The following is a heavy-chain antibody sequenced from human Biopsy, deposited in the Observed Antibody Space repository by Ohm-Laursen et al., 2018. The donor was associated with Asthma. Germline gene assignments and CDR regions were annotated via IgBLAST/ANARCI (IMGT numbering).Heavy chain of an antibody. V-gene: IGHV3-53*01. J-gene: IGHJ2*01. CDR1: GFAVSRDH. CDR2: IYSGGTS. D-gene: IGHD2-15*01. CDR3: ARAPTTLRYFDL. Sequence: SLRLSCAASGFAVSRDHMFWVRQAPGKGQEWVSVIYSGGTSHTADSVRGRFTISRDYSKNTLYLQMHSLRAEDTAVYYCARAPTTLRYFDLWGRGTLVTVSA.